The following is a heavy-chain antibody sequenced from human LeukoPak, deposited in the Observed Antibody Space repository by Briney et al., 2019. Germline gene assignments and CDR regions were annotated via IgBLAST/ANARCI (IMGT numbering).Heavy chain of an antibody. CDR2: ISGSGRTT. CDR1: GFTFSDYY. Sequence: PGGSLRLSCAASGFTFSDYYMSWVRQAPGKGLEWVSYISGSGRTTADSVKGRFTISRDNAKNSLHLQMNSLRAEDTAVYYCAGVVAGNYYGMDVWGQGTTVTVSS. CDR3: AGVVAGNYYGMDV. J-gene: IGHJ6*02. V-gene: IGHV3-11*01. D-gene: IGHD6-19*01.